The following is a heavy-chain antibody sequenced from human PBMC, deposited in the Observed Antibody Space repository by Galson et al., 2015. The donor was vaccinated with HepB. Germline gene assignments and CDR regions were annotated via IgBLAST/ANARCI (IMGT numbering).Heavy chain of an antibody. CDR1: GGTFGSYT. V-gene: IGHV1-69*06. Sequence: SVKVSCKASGGTFGSYTFSWVRQAPGQGLEWIGGIIAIVETANFAQEFQGRLTIPGDKSTNTAYMELSSLRSEDTAVYYCARQGYAYISMVTPFDDWGQGTLVTVSS. J-gene: IGHJ4*02. D-gene: IGHD5-18*01. CDR3: ARQGYAYISMVTPFDD. CDR2: IIAIVETA.